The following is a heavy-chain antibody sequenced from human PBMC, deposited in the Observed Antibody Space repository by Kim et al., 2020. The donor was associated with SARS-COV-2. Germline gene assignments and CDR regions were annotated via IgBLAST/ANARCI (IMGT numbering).Heavy chain of an antibody. CDR2: INAGNGNT. D-gene: IGHD6-13*01. Sequence: ASVKVSCKASGYTFTSYAMHWVRQAPGQRLEWMGWINAGNGNTKYSQKFQGRVTITRDTSASTAYMELSSLRSEDTAVYYCARLLAPAAGTRGVDYWGQGTLVTVSS. J-gene: IGHJ4*02. V-gene: IGHV1-3*01. CDR3: ARLLAPAAGTRGVDY. CDR1: GYTFTSYA.